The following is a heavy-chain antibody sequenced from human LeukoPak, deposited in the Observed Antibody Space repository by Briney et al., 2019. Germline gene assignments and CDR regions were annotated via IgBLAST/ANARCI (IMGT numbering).Heavy chain of an antibody. CDR1: GFTVSNSY. V-gene: IGHV3-66*01. CDR2: IYSGGST. D-gene: IGHD3-10*01. Sequence: GRSLRLSCAASGFTVSNSYMSWVRQAPGKGLEWVSVIYSGGSTYYADSVKGRFTISRDNSKNTLYLQMDSLRAEDTAVYYCVLRSGSGSYHDWGQGTLVTVSS. J-gene: IGHJ4*02. CDR3: VLRSGSGSYHD.